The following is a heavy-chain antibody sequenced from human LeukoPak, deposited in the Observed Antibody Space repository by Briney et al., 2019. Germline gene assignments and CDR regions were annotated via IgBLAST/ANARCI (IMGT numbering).Heavy chain of an antibody. V-gene: IGHV3-23*01. CDR2: ISGSGDNT. J-gene: IGHJ4*02. CDR1: GFTFSSYA. D-gene: IGHD6-19*01. CDR3: AKRSGYTTGWFFDF. Sequence: GGSLRLSCAASGFTFSSYAMSWVREAPGKGLEWVSSISGSGDNTYYAESVKGRFTISRDNSKNTLFLQMNSLKAEDTAVFYCAKRSGYTTGWFFDFWGQGTLVTVSS.